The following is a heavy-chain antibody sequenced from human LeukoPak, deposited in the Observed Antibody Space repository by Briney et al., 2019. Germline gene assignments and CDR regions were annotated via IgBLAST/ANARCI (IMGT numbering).Heavy chain of an antibody. CDR3: AREVVSPRRSY. CDR2: IYGSGST. D-gene: IGHD4-23*01. CDR1: GASISDSH. Sequence: SETLSLTCSVSGASISDSHWTYIRQPAGQGLEWIGHIYGSGSTNYNPSLKSRVTISVDTSKNQFSLKLSSVTAADTAVYYCAREVVSPRRSYWGQGTLVTVSS. J-gene: IGHJ4*02. V-gene: IGHV4-4*07.